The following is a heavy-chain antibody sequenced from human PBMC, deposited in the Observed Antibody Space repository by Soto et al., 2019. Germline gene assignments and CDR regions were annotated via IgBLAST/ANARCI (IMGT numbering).Heavy chain of an antibody. V-gene: IGHV3-33*06. D-gene: IGHD1-1*01. J-gene: IGHJ5*02. CDR1: GFTFSNYG. CDR2: IWYDGSTK. CDR3: AKGEPWFYP. Sequence: QVQLVESGGGVVQPGRSLRLSCAASGFTFSNYGMHWVRQAPGKGLEWVAVIWYDGSTKYYADSVKGRFTISRDNSKNTLYLQMNSMRGEDTAVYYCAKGEPWFYPWGQGTLVTVSS.